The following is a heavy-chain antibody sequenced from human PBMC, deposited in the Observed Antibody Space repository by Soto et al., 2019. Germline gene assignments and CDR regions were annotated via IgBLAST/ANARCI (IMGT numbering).Heavy chain of an antibody. Sequence: QVQLQESGPGLVKPSQTLSLTCTVSGGSISSGGYYWSWIRQHPGKGLEWIGYIYYSGSTHYNPSLTSRVTISVDTSKNQFSLKLSSVTAADTAVYYCAREVAYSNYFDYWGQGTLVTVSS. V-gene: IGHV4-31*03. J-gene: IGHJ4*02. CDR3: AREVAYSNYFDY. D-gene: IGHD3-16*01. CDR1: GGSISSGGYY. CDR2: IYYSGST.